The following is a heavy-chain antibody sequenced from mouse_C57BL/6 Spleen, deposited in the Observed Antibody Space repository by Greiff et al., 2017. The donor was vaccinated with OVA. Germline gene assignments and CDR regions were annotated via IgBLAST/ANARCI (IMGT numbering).Heavy chain of an antibody. CDR2: IYPRDGST. D-gene: IGHD1-1*01. CDR1: GYTFTDHS. Sequence: VQLQQSDAGLVKPGASVKISCKVSGYTFTDHSIHWMQQRPEQGLEWIGYIYPRDGSTKYNEKFKGKATLTAAKSTSTTYMNLNSLTSEAAAAYFCARLTVVPYYFDYWGQGTTLTVSS. V-gene: IGHV1-78*01. CDR3: ARLTVVPYYFDY. J-gene: IGHJ2*01.